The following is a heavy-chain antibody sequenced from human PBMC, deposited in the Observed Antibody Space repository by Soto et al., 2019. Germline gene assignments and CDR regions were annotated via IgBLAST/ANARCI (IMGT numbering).Heavy chain of an antibody. V-gene: IGHV4-34*01. CDR2: INHSGST. CDR1: GGSFSGYY. CDR3: ARDKITGLFDY. J-gene: IGHJ4*02. Sequence: SETLSLTCAVYGGSFSGYYWTWIRQPPGTGLEWIGEINHSGSTNYNPSLKSRVTISVDTSKNQFSLKLTSVTAADTAGYYCARDKITGLFDYWAQATLIPVS. D-gene: IGHD2-8*02.